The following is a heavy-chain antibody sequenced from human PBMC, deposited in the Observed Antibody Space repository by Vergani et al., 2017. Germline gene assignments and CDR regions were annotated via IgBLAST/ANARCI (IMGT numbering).Heavy chain of an antibody. CDR3: ARAPRANYDFWSGYKYYYYMDV. D-gene: IGHD3-3*01. J-gene: IGHJ6*03. CDR2: NSAYNGNT. V-gene: IGHV1-18*01. CDR1: GYTFNSYG. Sequence: QVQLVQSGAEVKKPGASVKVSCKASGYTFNSYGISWVRQAPGQGLEWMGWNSAYNGNTTYAQKLQGRLTMTTDTSTSTAYMELRSLRSDDTAVYYCARAPRANYDFWSGYKYYYYMDVWGKGTTVTVSS.